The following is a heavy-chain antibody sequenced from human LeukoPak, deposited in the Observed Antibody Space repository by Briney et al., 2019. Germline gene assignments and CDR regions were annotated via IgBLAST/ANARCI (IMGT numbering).Heavy chain of an antibody. CDR2: MNPNSGNT. CDR3: ARGLFRGDGSGSYYFDY. V-gene: IGHV1-8*01. D-gene: IGHD3-10*01. CDR1: GYTFTSYD. Sequence: ASVNVSCKASGYTFTSYDINWVRQATGQGLEWMGWMNPNSGNTGYAQKFQGRVTMTRNTSISTAYMELSSLRSEDTAVYYCARGLFRGDGSGSYYFDYWGQGTLVTVSS. J-gene: IGHJ4*02.